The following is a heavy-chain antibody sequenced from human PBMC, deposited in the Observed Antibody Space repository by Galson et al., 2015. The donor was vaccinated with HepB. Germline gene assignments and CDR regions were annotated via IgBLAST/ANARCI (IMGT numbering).Heavy chain of an antibody. CDR1: GFTFSSYA. D-gene: IGHD3-22*01. J-gene: IGHJ4*02. V-gene: IGHV3-23*01. CDR2: ISGSGGST. Sequence: SLRLSCAASGFTFSSYAMSWVRQAPGKGLEWVSGISGSGGSTYYADSVKGRVTISRDNSKNTLYLQMNSLRAEDTAVYYCAKYYDSSGYREGHFDYWGLGTLVTVSS. CDR3: AKYYDSSGYREGHFDY.